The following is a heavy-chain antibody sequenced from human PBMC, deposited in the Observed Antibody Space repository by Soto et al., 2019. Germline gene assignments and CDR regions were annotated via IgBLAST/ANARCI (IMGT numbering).Heavy chain of an antibody. D-gene: IGHD5-12*01. CDR2: IYNSGAR. J-gene: IGHJ5*02. Sequence: SETLSLTCTVADVSIGNLCLSWIRQPPGKGLEWIGYIYNSGARNYHPSLKSRVIMSVDTSRTRFTLEVTSVTAADSAVYYCATHSLDSGYGSSWGPGTLVTVS. CDR1: DVSIGNLC. V-gene: IGHV4-59*08. CDR3: ATHSLDSGYGSS.